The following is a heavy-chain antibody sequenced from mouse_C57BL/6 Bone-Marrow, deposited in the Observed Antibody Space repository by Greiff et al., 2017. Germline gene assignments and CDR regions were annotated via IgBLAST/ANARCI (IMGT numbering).Heavy chain of an antibody. V-gene: IGHV1-85*01. CDR1: GYTFTSYD. D-gene: IGHD2-4*01. J-gene: IGHJ4*01. Sequence: VKLMESGPELVKPGASVKLSCKASGYTFTSYDINWVKQRPGQGLEWIGWIYPRDGSTKYNEKFKGKATLTVDTSSSTAYMELHSLTSEDSAVYFGARDFYYDYDDYAMDYWGQGTSVTVSS. CDR2: IYPRDGST. CDR3: ARDFYYDYDDYAMDY.